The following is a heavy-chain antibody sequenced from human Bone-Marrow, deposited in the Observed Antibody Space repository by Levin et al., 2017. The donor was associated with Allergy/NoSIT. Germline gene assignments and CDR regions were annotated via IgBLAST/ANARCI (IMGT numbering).Heavy chain of an antibody. Sequence: SETLSLTCSVSGVSIDTGDHYWSWIRQPPGKGLEWMGYIYYSGSTYYIPSLESRVTISVDTSKNHFSLNLTSVTAADTAVYFCASFPETSPVPGVYPLGYFDYWGQGILVIVSS. CDR1: GVSIDTGDHY. V-gene: IGHV4-30-4*01. CDR2: IYYSGST. CDR3: ASFPETSPVPGVYPLGYFDY. J-gene: IGHJ4*02. D-gene: IGHD6-19*01.